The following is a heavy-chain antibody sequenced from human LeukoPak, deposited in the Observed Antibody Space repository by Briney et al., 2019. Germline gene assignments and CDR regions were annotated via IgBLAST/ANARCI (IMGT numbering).Heavy chain of an antibody. D-gene: IGHD5-18*01. CDR3: AKGGLGSSSGLDS. Sequence: PGGSLRLSCVASGFTFSTYAMTWVRQAPGKGLEWVSSIAISGISYYRDSVRGRYTISRDNSKNTLYLQMNSLRPEDTAIYYCAKGGLGSSSGLDSWGQGTLVTVSS. CDR2: IAISGIS. J-gene: IGHJ4*02. V-gene: IGHV3-23*01. CDR1: GFTFSTYA.